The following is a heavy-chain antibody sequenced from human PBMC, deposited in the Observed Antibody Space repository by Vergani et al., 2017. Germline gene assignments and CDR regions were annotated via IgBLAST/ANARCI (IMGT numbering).Heavy chain of an antibody. D-gene: IGHD1-26*01. CDR1: GGTFSSYA. J-gene: IGHJ4*02. CDR2: IISIFGTA. Sequence: QVQLVQSGAEVKKPGSSVKVSCKASGGTFSSYAISWVRQAPGHGLEWMGGIISIFGTANYAQKFQGRVTITADESTSTAYMELSSLRSEDTAVYYCARDISRKGELLPADYWGQGILVTVSS. V-gene: IGHV1-69*12. CDR3: ARDISRKGELLPADY.